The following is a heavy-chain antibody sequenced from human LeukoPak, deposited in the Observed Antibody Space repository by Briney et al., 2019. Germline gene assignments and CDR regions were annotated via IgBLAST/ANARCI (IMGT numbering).Heavy chain of an antibody. CDR2: ISGGHGGT. Sequence: PGGSLRLSCAASGFTLSSYAMSWVRQAPGEGLEWVSSISGGHGGTYYADSVKGRFTISRDDSKNTLYLQVNSLRAEDTAVYYCAKGQYASGWNSGNYWGQGTLVTVSS. CDR1: GFTLSSYA. V-gene: IGHV3-23*01. CDR3: AKGQYASGWNSGNY. D-gene: IGHD1/OR15-1a*01. J-gene: IGHJ4*02.